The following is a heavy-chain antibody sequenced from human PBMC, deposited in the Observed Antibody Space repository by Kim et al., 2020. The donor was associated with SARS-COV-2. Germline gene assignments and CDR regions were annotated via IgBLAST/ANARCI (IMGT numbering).Heavy chain of an antibody. CDR1: GLIVSGNY. CDR3: ARVAIIKWLDP. J-gene: IGHJ5*02. D-gene: IGHD3-10*01. V-gene: IGHV3-66*01. CDR2: IYSDGST. Sequence: GGSLRLSCAASGLIVSGNYMSWVRQAPGKGLEWVGVIYSDGSTSYIDSVKGRLTISRDTSKNTLNLQLNRLRAEDTAVYYVARVAIIKWLDPWGQGSLGT.